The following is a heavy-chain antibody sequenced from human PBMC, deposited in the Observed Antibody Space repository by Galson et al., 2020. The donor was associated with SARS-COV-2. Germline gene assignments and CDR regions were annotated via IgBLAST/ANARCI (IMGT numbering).Heavy chain of an antibody. D-gene: IGHD6-13*01. CDR1: GDSVSSNSAA. CDR3: AGRVAGAGSLHI. V-gene: IGHV6-1*01. CDR2: TYYRSQWST. Sequence: SQTLSLTCAISGDSVSSNSAALNWIRQSPSRGLEWLGRTYYRSQWSTDYAVSVKSRITINPDTSKNQFSLQLNSVTPEDTAIYYCAGRVAGAGSLHIWGKGTMVIVSS. J-gene: IGHJ3*02.